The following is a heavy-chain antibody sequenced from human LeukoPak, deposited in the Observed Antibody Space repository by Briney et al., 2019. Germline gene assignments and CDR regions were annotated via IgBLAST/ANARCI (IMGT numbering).Heavy chain of an antibody. CDR2: IYSDGST. V-gene: IGHV3-66*02. CDR1: GFAVSTNY. J-gene: IGHJ5*02. Sequence: GGSLRLSCAASGFAVSTNYLSWVRQAPGKGLEWVSVIYSDGSTYYTDSVEGRFTISRDNSKNTLYHQMNSLRPEDMAVYYCARDQRSESYYPWGWFDPWGQGTLVTVSS. CDR3: ARDQRSESYYPWGWFDP. D-gene: IGHD1-26*01.